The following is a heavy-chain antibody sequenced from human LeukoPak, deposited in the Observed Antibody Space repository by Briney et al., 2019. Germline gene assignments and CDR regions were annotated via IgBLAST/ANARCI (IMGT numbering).Heavy chain of an antibody. CDR1: GFTFSDYY. V-gene: IGHV3-11*04. CDR2: ISSSGSTI. D-gene: IGHD4-17*01. Sequence: GGSLRLSCAASGFTFSDYYMSWIRQAPGKGLEWVSYISSSGSTIYYADSVKGRFTISRDNAKNSLYLQMNSLRAEDTAVYYCATLILSTVASVTTEDFDRWGRGTLVTVSS. J-gene: IGHJ2*01. CDR3: ATLILSTVASVTTEDFDR.